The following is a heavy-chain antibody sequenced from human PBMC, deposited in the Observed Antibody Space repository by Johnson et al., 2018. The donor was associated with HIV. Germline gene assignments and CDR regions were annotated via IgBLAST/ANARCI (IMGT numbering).Heavy chain of an antibody. CDR3: ARACRDGYTCDAFDI. Sequence: VQLVESGGGLVQPGGSLRLSCAASGFTFSSYWMSWVRQAPGKGLEWVASIKQDGSEKYYVDSVKGRFTISRDNAKNSLYLQVNSLRAEDTAVYYCARACRDGYTCDAFDIWGQGTMVTVSS. J-gene: IGHJ3*02. V-gene: IGHV3-7*05. CDR2: IKQDGSEK. CDR1: GFTFSSYW. D-gene: IGHD5-24*01.